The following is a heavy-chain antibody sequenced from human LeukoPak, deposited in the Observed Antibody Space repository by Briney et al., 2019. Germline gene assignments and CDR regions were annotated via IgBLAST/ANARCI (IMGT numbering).Heavy chain of an antibody. J-gene: IGHJ3*02. D-gene: IGHD3/OR15-3a*01. CDR2: FSSSSNYM. CDR3: AGGLTSNDALDI. V-gene: IGHV3-21*06. CDR1: GFTFSSYS. Sequence: GESLRLSCVASGFTFSSYSMNWVRQAPGKGLEWVSSFSSSSNYMSYAESVKGRFTISGDNAKNSLYRQMNSLRADDTAVYYCAGGLTSNDALDIWGQGTMVTVSS.